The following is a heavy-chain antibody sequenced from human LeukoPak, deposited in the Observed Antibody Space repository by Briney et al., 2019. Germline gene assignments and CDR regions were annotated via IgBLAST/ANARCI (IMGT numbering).Heavy chain of an antibody. J-gene: IGHJ3*02. Sequence: GGSLRLSCAASGFTFSSYAMSWVRQAPGKGLEWVSAISGSGGSTYYADSVKGRFTISRDNSKNTLFLQMNSLRPGDTAVYYCARDHGSNSAFDIWGRGQWSPSLQ. CDR3: ARDHGSNSAFDI. D-gene: IGHD2-8*01. V-gene: IGHV3-23*01. CDR2: ISGSGGST. CDR1: GFTFSSYA.